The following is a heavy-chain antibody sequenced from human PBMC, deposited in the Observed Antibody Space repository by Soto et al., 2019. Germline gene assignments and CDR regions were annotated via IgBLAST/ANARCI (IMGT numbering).Heavy chain of an antibody. CDR3: ARPHSIAAAQMDV. Sequence: SSVKVSCKASGYTFTGYYMHWVRQAPGKGLEWMGWINPNSGGTNYAQKFQGRVTMTRDTSIRTAYMELSRLRSDDKAVYYCARPHSIAAAQMDVWGQGTTVAVSS. J-gene: IGHJ6*02. CDR2: INPNSGGT. CDR1: GYTFTGYY. D-gene: IGHD6-13*01. V-gene: IGHV1-2*02.